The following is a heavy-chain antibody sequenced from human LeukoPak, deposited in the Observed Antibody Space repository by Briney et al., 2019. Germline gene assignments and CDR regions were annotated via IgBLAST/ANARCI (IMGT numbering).Heavy chain of an antibody. V-gene: IGHV3-30-3*01. D-gene: IGHD1-14*01. J-gene: IGHJ5*02. Sequence: GGTLRLSCAASGFSFSGYAMHWVRQAPGKGLEWFADISYDGTNKYYADSVKGLFPLSRDKSINALYLQMNSRRPDVTAVYYCARGPNRSVNQTWFDPWGQGSLVTVSS. CDR1: GFSFSGYA. CDR3: ARGPNRSVNQTWFDP. CDR2: ISYDGTNK.